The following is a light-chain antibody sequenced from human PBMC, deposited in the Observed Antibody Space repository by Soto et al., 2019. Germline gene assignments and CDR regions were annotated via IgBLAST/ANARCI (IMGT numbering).Light chain of an antibody. J-gene: IGKJ1*01. V-gene: IGKV1-9*01. CDR1: QDISSY. CDR2: AAS. Sequence: DIQLTPSPSFLSASVGDRVIITCRASQDISSYLAWYQQKPGKAPKLLIYAASTLHSGVPSRFSGSGSGTEFTLTIGNLQPEDFATYYCQQLNSDPTFGQGTKVEIK. CDR3: QQLNSDPT.